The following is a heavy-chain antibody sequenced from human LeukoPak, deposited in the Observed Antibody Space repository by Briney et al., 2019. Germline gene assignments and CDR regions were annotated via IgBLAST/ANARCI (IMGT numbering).Heavy chain of an antibody. Sequence: SQTLSLTCTVSGGSYSSGDYYWSWIRQPPGKGLEWIGYIYYSGSTYYNPSLKSRVTLSVDTSKNQFSLKLSSVTAADTAVYYCAREVVVVPAATIFRDAFDIWGQGTMVTVSS. D-gene: IGHD2-2*01. J-gene: IGHJ3*02. CDR2: IYYSGST. CDR1: GGSYSSGDYY. V-gene: IGHV4-30-4*08. CDR3: AREVVVVPAATIFRDAFDI.